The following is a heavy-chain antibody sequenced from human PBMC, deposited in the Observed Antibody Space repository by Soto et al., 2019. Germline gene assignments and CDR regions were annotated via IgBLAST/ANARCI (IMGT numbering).Heavy chain of an antibody. Sequence: QVQLVESGGGVVQPGRSLRLSCAASGITFSSYGMHWVRQAPGKGLEWVAVISYDGSNKYYADSVKGRFTISRDNSKNTLYLQMYSLRAEDTAVYYCAKDLASMTADLRGGEYYGMDVWGQGTTATVSS. CDR1: GITFSSYG. CDR2: ISYDGSNK. CDR3: AKDLASMTADLRGGEYYGMDV. D-gene: IGHD2-21*02. J-gene: IGHJ6*02. V-gene: IGHV3-30*18.